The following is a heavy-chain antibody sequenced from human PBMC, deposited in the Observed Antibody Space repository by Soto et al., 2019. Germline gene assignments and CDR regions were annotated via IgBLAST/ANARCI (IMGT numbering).Heavy chain of an antibody. CDR3: ARTSAYYDFWSGYSPPGWFDP. CDR2: INPNSGGT. J-gene: IGHJ5*02. D-gene: IGHD3-3*01. Sequence: ASVNVSCKASGYTFTGYYIHWVRQAPVQGLEWMGWINPNSGGTNYAQKFQGRVTMTRDTSISTAYMELSRLRSDDTAVYYCARTSAYYDFWSGYSPPGWFDPWGQGTLVTVSS. CDR1: GYTFTGYY. V-gene: IGHV1-2*02.